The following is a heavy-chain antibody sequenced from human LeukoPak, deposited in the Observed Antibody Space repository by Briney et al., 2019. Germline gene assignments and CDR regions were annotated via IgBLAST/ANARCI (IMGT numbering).Heavy chain of an antibody. CDR2: INPSGGST. CDR3: ARDIVVVVAATDYYYYGMDV. V-gene: IGHV1-46*01. J-gene: IGHJ6*02. Sequence: GASVRVSCKASGYSFTNYYMHWVRQAPGQGLEWMGMINPSGGSTTYAQKFQGRVTMTRDMSTSTVYMELSSLTSEDTAVYYCARDIVVVVAATDYYYYGMDVWGQGTTVTVSS. D-gene: IGHD2-15*01. CDR1: GYSFTNYY.